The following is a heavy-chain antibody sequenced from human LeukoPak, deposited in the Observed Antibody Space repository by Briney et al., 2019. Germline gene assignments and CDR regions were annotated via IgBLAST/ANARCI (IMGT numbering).Heavy chain of an antibody. V-gene: IGHV1-18*01. D-gene: IGHD2-2*01. Sequence: ASVKVSCKASGYTFTSYGISWVRQAPGQGLEWMGWISAYNGNTNYAQKLQGRVTLTTDTSTSTAYMKLRSLRSDDTAVYNCARSSSTYPDYFDYWGQGTLVTVSS. CDR2: ISAYNGNT. CDR1: GYTFTSYG. CDR3: ARSSSTYPDYFDY. J-gene: IGHJ4*02.